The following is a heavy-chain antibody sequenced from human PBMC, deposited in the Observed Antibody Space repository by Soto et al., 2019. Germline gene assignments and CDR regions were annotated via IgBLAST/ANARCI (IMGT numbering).Heavy chain of an antibody. CDR3: SKNEEDIVLGEDNYYHGMDV. J-gene: IGHJ6*02. V-gene: IGHV3-30*18. D-gene: IGHD2-15*01. CDR1: GFTFSSYG. Sequence: QVQLVESGGGVVQPGRSLRLSCAASGFTFSSYGMHWVRQAPGKGLEWVAVISYNGSNKYYADSVKGLFTISRDNSKNTLYLQMNSLISEDTAVYYCSKNEEDIVLGEDNYYHGMDVWCQGTTVTLAS. CDR2: ISYNGSNK.